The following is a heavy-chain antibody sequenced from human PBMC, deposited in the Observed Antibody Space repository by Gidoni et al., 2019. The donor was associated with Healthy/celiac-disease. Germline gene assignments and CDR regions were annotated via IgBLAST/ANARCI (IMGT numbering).Heavy chain of an antibody. J-gene: IGHJ6*02. V-gene: IGHV1-3*01. Sequence: QVQLVQSGAEVKKPGASVKVSCKASGYTFTSYAMHWVRQAPGQRLEWMGWINAGNGNTKYSQKFQGRVTITRDTSASTAYMELSSLRSEDTAVYYCARINLGVVPAATYYYGMDVWGQGTTVTVSS. CDR3: ARINLGVVPAATYYYGMDV. CDR1: GYTFTSYA. CDR2: INAGNGNT. D-gene: IGHD2-2*01.